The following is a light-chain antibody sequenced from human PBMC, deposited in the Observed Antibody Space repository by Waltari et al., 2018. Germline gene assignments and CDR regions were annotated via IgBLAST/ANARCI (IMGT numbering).Light chain of an antibody. V-gene: IGLV2-14*01. Sequence: QSALTQPASGSGSTGQSITIACTGTRSDVGRYNYVSWYQQHPGKAPNLMIYEVSNRHSGVSKRFSGSKSGNTASLTISGLQAEDEADYYCSSYTSSSTYVFGTGTKVTVL. J-gene: IGLJ1*01. CDR1: RSDVGRYNY. CDR3: SSYTSSSTYV. CDR2: EVS.